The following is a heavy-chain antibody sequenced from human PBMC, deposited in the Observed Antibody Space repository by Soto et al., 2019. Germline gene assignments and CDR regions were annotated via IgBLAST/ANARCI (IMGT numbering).Heavy chain of an antibody. J-gene: IGHJ4*02. CDR2: IYPGDSDT. V-gene: IGHV5-51*01. D-gene: IGHD3-22*01. CDR3: ARLGAYSSRYLAY. CDR1: GYSFTSYW. Sequence: PWESLKISCKCSGYSFTSYWIGWVRQMPGKGLEWMGIIYPGDSDTRYSPSFQGQVTISADKSISTAYLQWSSLKASDTAMYSCARLGAYSSRYLAYWGQGTLVTVSS.